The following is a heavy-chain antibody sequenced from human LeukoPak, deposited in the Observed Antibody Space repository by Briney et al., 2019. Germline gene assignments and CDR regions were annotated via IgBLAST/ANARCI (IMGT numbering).Heavy chain of an antibody. CDR2: ISGSGGST. CDR1: GFTFSSYA. D-gene: IGHD3-10*01. J-gene: IGHJ4*02. V-gene: IGHV3-23*01. Sequence: GGSLRLSCAASGFTFSSYAMSWVRQAPGKGLEWVSAISGSGGSTYYADSVKGRFTISRDNSKNTLYLQMNSLRAEDTAVYYWAKGWLGLVRGAGGGGDFDYWGQGTLVTVSS. CDR3: AKGWLGLVRGAGGGGDFDY.